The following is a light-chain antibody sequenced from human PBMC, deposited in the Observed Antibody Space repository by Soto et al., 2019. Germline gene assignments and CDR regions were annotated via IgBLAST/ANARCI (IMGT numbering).Light chain of an antibody. J-gene: IGLJ3*02. CDR1: SSDIGAGHG. CDR3: HCYDSSQTAVV. V-gene: IGLV1-40*01. CDR2: DNT. Sequence: QSVLTQSPSVSGAPGQRVTISCTGSSSDIGAGHGVHWYRHLPGTAPKLLIYDNTNRPSGVPDRFSGSKAGTSASLSITGLQAEDEAEDYCHCYDSSQTAVVFGGGTKLTVL.